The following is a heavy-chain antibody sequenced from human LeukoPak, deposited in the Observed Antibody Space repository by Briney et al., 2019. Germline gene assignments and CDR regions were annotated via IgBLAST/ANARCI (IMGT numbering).Heavy chain of an antibody. CDR2: ISSSGSTI. CDR3: ATASTVPAATFDP. Sequence: PGGSLRLSCAASGFTFSDYYMSWIHQAPGKGLEWVSYISSSGSTICYADSVKGRFTISRDNAKNSLYLQMNSLRAEDTAVYYCATASTVPAATFDPWGQGTLVTVSS. J-gene: IGHJ5*02. CDR1: GFTFSDYY. D-gene: IGHD2-2*01. V-gene: IGHV3-11*01.